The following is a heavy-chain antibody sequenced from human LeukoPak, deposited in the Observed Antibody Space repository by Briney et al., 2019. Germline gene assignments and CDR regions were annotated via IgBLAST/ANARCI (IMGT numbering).Heavy chain of an antibody. CDR2: ISPSSDTI. Sequence: GGSLRLSCAASGFTFSSYSMNWVRQAPGKGPEWISYISPSSDTIKYADSVRGRFTISRDNAKNSLYLQVNSLRAEDTAVYYCAKDGGFWRGYGPPYFDYWGQGNLVTVSS. CDR3: AKDGGFWRGYGPPYFDY. D-gene: IGHD3-3*01. J-gene: IGHJ4*02. CDR1: GFTFSSYS. V-gene: IGHV3-48*04.